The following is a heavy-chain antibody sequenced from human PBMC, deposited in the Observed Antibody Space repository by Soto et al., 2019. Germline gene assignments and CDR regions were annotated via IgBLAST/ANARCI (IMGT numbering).Heavy chain of an antibody. CDR1: GFTFSAYG. Sequence: QVQLVESGGGVVQPGRSLRLSCAASGFTFSAYGIHWVRQAPGKGLEWVATISFDSRDKLYVDSMNGRLTISRENSRNTVYLQMDSLSAEDADVYHCARVCGGDCGNAFDVWGQGTVVAVSP. J-gene: IGHJ3*01. CDR2: ISFDSRDK. CDR3: ARVCGGDCGNAFDV. V-gene: IGHV3-33*05. D-gene: IGHD2-21*02.